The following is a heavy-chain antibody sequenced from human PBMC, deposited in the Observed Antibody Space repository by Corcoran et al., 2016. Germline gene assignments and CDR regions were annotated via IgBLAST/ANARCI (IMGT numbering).Heavy chain of an antibody. Sequence: QVQLQESGPGLVKPSGTLSLTCAVSGGSTSSSNWWSCVRQPPRKGLEWIGEIYHSGSTNYNPSLKSRVTISVDKSINQFSLKLSSVTAADTALYYCARGIVGAKAAFDIWGQGTMVTVSS. CDR3: ARGIVGAKAAFDI. D-gene: IGHD1-26*01. J-gene: IGHJ3*02. CDR2: IYHSGST. V-gene: IGHV4-4*02. CDR1: GGSTSSSNW.